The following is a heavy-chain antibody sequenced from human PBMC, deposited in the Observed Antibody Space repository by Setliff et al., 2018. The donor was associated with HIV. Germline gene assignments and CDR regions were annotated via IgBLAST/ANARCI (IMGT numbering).Heavy chain of an antibody. CDR3: ARGFCSGGFCHPNFYHYMDV. D-gene: IGHD2-15*01. Sequence: PSETLSLTCTFSGVTSGDYYWTWIRQHPVKGLEWIGYIYSSGTKYYNPSLKSRLAISLDTSKNQFSLNLKSVTAADAAVYYCARGFCSGGFCHPNFYHYMDVLGKGTTVTVSS. CDR1: GVTSGDYY. CDR2: IYSSGTK. V-gene: IGHV4-31*03. J-gene: IGHJ6*03.